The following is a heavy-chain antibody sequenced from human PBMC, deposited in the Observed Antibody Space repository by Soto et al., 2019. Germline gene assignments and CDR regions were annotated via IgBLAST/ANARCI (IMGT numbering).Heavy chain of an antibody. D-gene: IGHD1-26*01. J-gene: IGHJ6*02. V-gene: IGHV1-69*13. CDR2: IIPFFGTS. Sequence: PSVKVSCKASGGTFSSYPINWVRQAPGQGLEWMGGIIPFFGTSNIAQKFQGRVTIIADESTSTVYMELRGLRSEDTAVYYCARVGHVTNYGMAVWGQGTTVTVSS. CDR1: GGTFSSYP. CDR3: ARVGHVTNYGMAV.